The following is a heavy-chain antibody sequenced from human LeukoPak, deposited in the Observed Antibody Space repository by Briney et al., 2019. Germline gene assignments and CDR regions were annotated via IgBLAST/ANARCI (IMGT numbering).Heavy chain of an antibody. V-gene: IGHV1-46*01. CDR3: ALYSSGLFDP. Sequence: ASVKVSCKASGYTFTSYYMHWVRQAPGQGLEWMGIINPSGGSTSYAQKFQGRVIMTRDTSISTAYMEVSRLTSDDTAVYYCALYSSGLFDPWGQGTLVTVSS. D-gene: IGHD6-19*01. CDR2: INPSGGST. CDR1: GYTFTSYY. J-gene: IGHJ5*02.